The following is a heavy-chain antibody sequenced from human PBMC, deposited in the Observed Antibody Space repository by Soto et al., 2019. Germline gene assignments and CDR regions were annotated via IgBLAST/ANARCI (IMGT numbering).Heavy chain of an antibody. Sequence: LXLSCAASRFSFSISPMHWVRQAPCKGPEWVALISYDGTNKFYADSVKGRFTISRDNSKSTLYLQVDSLRPEDAAVYYCARDPKTSGGQHWAFNYFDSWGQGTLVTVSS. V-gene: IGHV3-30-3*01. D-gene: IGHD7-27*01. CDR3: ARDPKTSGGQHWAFNYFDS. CDR1: RFSFSISP. J-gene: IGHJ4*02. CDR2: ISYDGTNK.